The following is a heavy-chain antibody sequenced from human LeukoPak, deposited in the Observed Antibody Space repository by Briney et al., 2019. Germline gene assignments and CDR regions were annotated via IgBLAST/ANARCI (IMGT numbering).Heavy chain of an antibody. CDR2: IYPGDSDT. CDR1: GYSFTSYW. D-gene: IGHD3-22*01. J-gene: IGHJ6*03. CDR3: ARGLYYYDSSGYFEIESYYMDV. Sequence: GESLKISCKGSGYSFTSYWIGWVRQMPGKGLEWMGIIYPGDSDTRYSPSFQGQVTISADKSISTAYLQWSSLKASDTAMYYCARGLYYYDSSGYFEIESYYMDVWGKGTTVTVSS. V-gene: IGHV5-51*01.